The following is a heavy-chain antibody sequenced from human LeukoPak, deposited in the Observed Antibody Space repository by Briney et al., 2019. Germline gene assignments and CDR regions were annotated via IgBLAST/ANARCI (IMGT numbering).Heavy chain of an antibody. J-gene: IGHJ4*02. Sequence: SVKVSCKASGGTFSSYAISWVRQAPGQGLEWMGGIIPIFGTANYAQKFQGRVTITADKSTSTAYMELSSLRSEDTAVYYCARYSGYDYQDGHYFDYWGQGTLVTVSS. D-gene: IGHD5-12*01. V-gene: IGHV1-69*06. CDR3: ARYSGYDYQDGHYFDY. CDR1: GGTFSSYA. CDR2: IIPIFGTA.